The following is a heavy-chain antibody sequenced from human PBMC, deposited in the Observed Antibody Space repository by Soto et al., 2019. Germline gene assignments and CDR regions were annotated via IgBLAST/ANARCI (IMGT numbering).Heavy chain of an antibody. CDR3: AKAGDSSGYYYEGAVQ. Sequence: EVQLVESGGGLVQPGGSLRLSCAASGFTFSSYWMSWVRQAPGKGLEWVANIKQDGSEKYYVDSVKGRFTISRDNAKNSLYLQMNSLRAEDTALYYCAKAGDSSGYYYEGAVQWGQGTLVTVSS. V-gene: IGHV3-7*03. CDR2: IKQDGSEK. J-gene: IGHJ4*02. CDR1: GFTFSSYW. D-gene: IGHD3-22*01.